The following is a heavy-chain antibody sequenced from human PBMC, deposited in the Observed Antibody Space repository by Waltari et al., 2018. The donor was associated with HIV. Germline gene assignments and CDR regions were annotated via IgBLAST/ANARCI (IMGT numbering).Heavy chain of an antibody. CDR2: IYPCDSDT. Sequence: EVQLVQSGAEVKKPGESLKISCKGSGYSFTSYWIGWVRQMPGKGLEWMGSIYPCDSDTRYSPSFQGQVTISADKSISAAYLQWSSLKASDTAMYYCARHIEGRTVTTPGYYYGMDVWGQGTTVTVSS. CDR1: GYSFTSYW. CDR3: ARHIEGRTVTTPGYYYGMDV. V-gene: IGHV5-51*01. J-gene: IGHJ6*02. D-gene: IGHD4-17*01.